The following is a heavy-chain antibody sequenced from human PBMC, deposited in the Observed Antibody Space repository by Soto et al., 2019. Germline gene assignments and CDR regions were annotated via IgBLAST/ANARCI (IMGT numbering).Heavy chain of an antibody. CDR1: GFSLTSSGVG. D-gene: IGHD1-26*01. CDR3: AHRLTRYSWNYGLFDD. Sequence: QITLKESGPTLVKPTQTLTLTCTFSGFSLTSSGVGVGWIRQPPGKALECLALIYWDDDKRYSPSLKSRLTSTKDTSKNQLVLTVTNMDPMDTATYYCAHRLTRYSWNYGLFDDWGQGALVTVSS. V-gene: IGHV2-5*02. J-gene: IGHJ4*02. CDR2: IYWDDDK.